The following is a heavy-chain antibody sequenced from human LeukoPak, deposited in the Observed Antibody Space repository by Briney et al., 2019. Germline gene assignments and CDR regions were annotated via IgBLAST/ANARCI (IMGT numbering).Heavy chain of an antibody. D-gene: IGHD6-13*01. CDR1: GGTFSSYA. CDR2: IIPILGIA. Sequence: GASVKVSCKASGGTFSSYAISWVRQAPGQGLEWMGRIIPILGIANYAQKFQGRVTITADKSTSTAYMELSSLRSEDTAVYYCASTYSSSSPQGYWGQGTLVTVSS. V-gene: IGHV1-69*04. J-gene: IGHJ4*02. CDR3: ASTYSSSSPQGY.